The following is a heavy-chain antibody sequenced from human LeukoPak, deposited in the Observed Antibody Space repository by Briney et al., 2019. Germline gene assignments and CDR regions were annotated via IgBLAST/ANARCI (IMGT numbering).Heavy chain of an antibody. CDR2: ISGSGGST. D-gene: IGHD2-2*01. CDR1: GFTFSSYA. CDR3: AKGGSLGTRYCSSTSCYQGGAFDI. V-gene: IGHV3-23*01. Sequence: GSLRLSCAASGFTFSSYAMSWVRQAPGKGLEWVSAISGSGGSTYYADSVKGRFTISRDNSKNTLYLQMNSLRAEDTAVYYCAKGGSLGTRYCSSTSCYQGGAFDIWGQGTMVTVSS. J-gene: IGHJ3*02.